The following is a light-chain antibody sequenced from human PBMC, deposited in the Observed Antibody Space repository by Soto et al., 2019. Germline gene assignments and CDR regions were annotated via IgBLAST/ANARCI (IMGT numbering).Light chain of an antibody. V-gene: IGLV1-44*01. CDR1: SSNIGSNT. Sequence: QSVLTQPPSASGTPGQRVTISCSGSSSNIGSNTVNWYQQLQGTAPQFLIYSNDQRPSGVPARFSCSKSGTSASLAISGLQYEDEADDYWAAWDDSRNGPVFGGGTKLTVL. CDR3: AAWDDSRNGPV. CDR2: SND. J-gene: IGLJ3*02.